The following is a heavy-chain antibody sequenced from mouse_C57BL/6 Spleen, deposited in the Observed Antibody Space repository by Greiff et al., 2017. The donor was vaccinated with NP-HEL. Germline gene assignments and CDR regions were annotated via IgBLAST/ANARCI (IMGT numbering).Heavy chain of an antibody. CDR1: GYTFTSYW. D-gene: IGHD3-1*01. J-gene: IGHJ4*01. V-gene: IGHV1-69*01. CDR2: IDPSDSYT. Sequence: VQLQQSGAELVMPGASVKLSCKASGYTFTSYWMHWVKQRPGQGLEWIGEIDPSDSYTNYNQKFKGKSTLTVDKSSNTAYMQLSSLTSEDSAVYYWASGDHSDYWGQGTSVTVSS. CDR3: ASGDHSDY.